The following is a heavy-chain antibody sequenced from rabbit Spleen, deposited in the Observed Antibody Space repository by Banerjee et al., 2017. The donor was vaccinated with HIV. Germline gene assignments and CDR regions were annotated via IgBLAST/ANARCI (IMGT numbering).Heavy chain of an antibody. J-gene: IGHJ4*01. Sequence: QSLEESGGDLVKPGASLTLTCTASGFSFSTNDYMCWVRQAPGKGLEWISCIAGSSSGFTYSATWAKGQFTCSKTSSTTVTLQMTSLTVADTATYFCASGYSDVYFSLWGPGTLVTVS. D-gene: IGHD1-1*01. CDR2: IAGSSSGFT. CDR3: ASGYSDVYFSL. CDR1: GFSFSTNDY. V-gene: IGHV1S40*01.